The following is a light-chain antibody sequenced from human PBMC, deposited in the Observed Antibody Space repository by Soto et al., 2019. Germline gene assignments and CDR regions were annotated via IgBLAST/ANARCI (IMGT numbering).Light chain of an antibody. V-gene: IGKV1-39*01. CDR2: AAS. Sequence: DIQMTQSPSSLSASVGDRVTITCRASQGISSHLAWYQQKPGKAPKLLIYAASTLQSGVPSRFSGSGSGTDFTLAISSLQPEDFATYYCQQSDSIPITFGQGTRLEIK. CDR3: QQSDSIPIT. J-gene: IGKJ5*01. CDR1: QGISSH.